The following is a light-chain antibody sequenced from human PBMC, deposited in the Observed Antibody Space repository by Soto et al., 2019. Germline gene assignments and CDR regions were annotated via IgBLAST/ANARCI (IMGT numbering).Light chain of an antibody. CDR1: TSDVGSYKY. CDR2: EVY. CDR3: SSYTNRATVV. J-gene: IGLJ2*01. V-gene: IGLV2-14*01. Sequence: QSVLTQPASVSGSPGQSITISCTGTTSDVGSYKYVSWYQHHPGKAPKLLIYEVYNRPSGVSNRFSGSKSGNTASLSISGLQGDDEGDYYCSSYTNRATVVFGGGTKVTVL.